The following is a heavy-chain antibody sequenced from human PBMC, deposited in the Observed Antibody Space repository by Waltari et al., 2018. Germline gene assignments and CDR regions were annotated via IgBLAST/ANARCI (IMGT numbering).Heavy chain of an antibody. CDR2: IRYDGSNK. J-gene: IGHJ4*02. Sequence: QVQLVESGGGVVQPGGSLRTSCAASGFTFSSYGMHWVRQAPGKGLEWVSFIRYDGSNKYYADSVKGRFTISRDNSKNTLYLQMNSLRAEDTAVYYCAKDTEDILTPYFDYWGQGTLVTVSS. D-gene: IGHD3-9*01. CDR1: GFTFSSYG. V-gene: IGHV3-30*02. CDR3: AKDTEDILTPYFDY.